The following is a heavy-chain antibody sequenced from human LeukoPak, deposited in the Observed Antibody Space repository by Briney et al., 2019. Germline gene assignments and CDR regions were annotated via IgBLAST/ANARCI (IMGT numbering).Heavy chain of an antibody. CDR3: ARDRYSSSSDY. Sequence: PGGSLRLSCAASGFTFSSYWMSWVRQAPGKGLEWVANVKQDGSEKYYVDSVKGRFTISRDNAKNSLYLQMNSLRAEDTAVYYCARDRYSSSSDYWGQGTLVTVSS. J-gene: IGHJ4*02. CDR1: GFTFSSYW. CDR2: VKQDGSEK. V-gene: IGHV3-7*01. D-gene: IGHD6-6*01.